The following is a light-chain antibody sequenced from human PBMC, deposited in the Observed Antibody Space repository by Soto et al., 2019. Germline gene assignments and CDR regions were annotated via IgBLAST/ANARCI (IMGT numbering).Light chain of an antibody. CDR1: QIITTW. CDR2: DAS. V-gene: IGKV1-5*01. J-gene: IGKJ1*01. CDR3: QQYNDSWT. Sequence: DIQMTQSPSTLSASVGDRVVITCRASQIITTWLAWYQQKPGKAPKLLIYDASSLESGVPSRFSGSGSGTEFTLTISRLQPDDFATYYCQQYNDSWTFGHGTKVDIK.